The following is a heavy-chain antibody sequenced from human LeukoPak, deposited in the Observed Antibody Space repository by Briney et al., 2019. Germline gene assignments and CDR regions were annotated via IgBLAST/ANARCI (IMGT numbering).Heavy chain of an antibody. D-gene: IGHD5-18*01. J-gene: IGHJ2*01. Sequence: GGSLRLSCAASGFTFNNYAMNWVRQAPGKWLEWVSGLSTSGAGTYYADSVKGRFTISRDNPKKTLYLHINSLRAEDTALYYCAKTPRGRRGYSYSPDWYFDLWGRGTLVTVSS. CDR1: GFTFNNYA. V-gene: IGHV3-23*01. CDR2: LSTSGAGT. CDR3: AKTPRGRRGYSYSPDWYFDL.